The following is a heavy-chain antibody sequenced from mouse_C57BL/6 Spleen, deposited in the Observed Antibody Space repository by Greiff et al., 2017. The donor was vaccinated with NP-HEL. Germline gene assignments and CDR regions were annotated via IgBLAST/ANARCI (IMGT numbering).Heavy chain of an antibody. CDR3: ARGITTVVATNY. J-gene: IGHJ2*01. D-gene: IGHD1-1*01. Sequence: QVHVKQPGAELVRPGSSVKLSCKASGYTFTSYWMDWVKQRPGQGLEWIGNIYPSDSETHYNQKFKDKATLTVDKSSSTAYMQLSSLTSEDSAVYYCARGITTVVATNYWGQGTTLTVSS. V-gene: IGHV1-61*01. CDR1: GYTFTSYW. CDR2: IYPSDSET.